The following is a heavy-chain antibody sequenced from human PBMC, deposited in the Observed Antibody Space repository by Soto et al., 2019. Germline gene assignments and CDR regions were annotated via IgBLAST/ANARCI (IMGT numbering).Heavy chain of an antibody. CDR2: IDPSDSYT. Sequence: PGESLKISCKGSGYSFTSYWISWVRQMPGNGLEWMGRIDPSDSYTNYSPSFQGHVTISADKSISTAYLQWSSLKASDTAMYYCARQVGTVTTGEDYYYYGMDVWGQGTTVTVSS. CDR3: ARQVGTVTTGEDYYYYGMDV. CDR1: GYSFTSYW. V-gene: IGHV5-10-1*01. D-gene: IGHD4-17*01. J-gene: IGHJ6*02.